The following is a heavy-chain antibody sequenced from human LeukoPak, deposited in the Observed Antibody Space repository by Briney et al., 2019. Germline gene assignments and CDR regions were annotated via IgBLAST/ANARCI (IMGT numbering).Heavy chain of an antibody. V-gene: IGHV4-59*05. CDR2: IYYSGST. J-gene: IGHJ4*02. CDR3: ARRVNLSLPTRKQGYYFDY. CDR1: GGSIKTYY. Sequence: PSETLSLTCTVSGGSIKTYYWSWIRQPPGKGLEWIGSIYYSGSTYYNPSLKSRVTISVDTSKNQFSLKLSSVAAADTAVYYCARRVNLSLPTRKQGYYFDYWGQGTLVTVSS. D-gene: IGHD1-14*01.